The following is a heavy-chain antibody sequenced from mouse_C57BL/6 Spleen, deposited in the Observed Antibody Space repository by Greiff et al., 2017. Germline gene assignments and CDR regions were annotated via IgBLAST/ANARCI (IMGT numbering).Heavy chain of an antibody. CDR3: ARLGYYGGGYAMDY. V-gene: IGHV5-12*01. J-gene: IGHJ4*01. CDR1: GFTFSDYY. Sequence: EVQLVESGGGLVQPGGSLKLSCAASGFTFSDYYMYWVRQTPEKRLEWVAYISTGGGSTYYPDTVKGRFTISRDNATNTLYLQLSRLKSEDKAMYYCARLGYYGGGYAMDYWGQGTSVTVSS. D-gene: IGHD1-1*01. CDR2: ISTGGGST.